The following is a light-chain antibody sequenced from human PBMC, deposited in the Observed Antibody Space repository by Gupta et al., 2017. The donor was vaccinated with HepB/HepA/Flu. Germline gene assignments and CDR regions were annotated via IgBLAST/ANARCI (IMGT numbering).Light chain of an antibody. V-gene: IGKV3-20*01. CDR3: QQYGSLPFT. J-gene: IGKJ4*01. CDR1: QSVSSSY. CDR2: GAS. Sequence: EIVLTQSPGTLSLSPGERATLSCRASQSVSSSYLAWYQQKPGQAPRLLIYGASSRATGIPDRFSGSGSGTDFTLTISGLEPEDFSVYYCQQYGSLPFTFGGGTKVEIK.